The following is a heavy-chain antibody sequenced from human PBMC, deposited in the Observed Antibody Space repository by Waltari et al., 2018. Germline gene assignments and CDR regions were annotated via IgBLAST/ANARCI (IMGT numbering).Heavy chain of an antibody. CDR1: GFTFSSYS. V-gene: IGHV3-33*08. J-gene: IGHJ4*02. Sequence: VQLVESGGGLVKPGGSLRLSCADSGFTFSSYSMNWVRQAPGKGLEWVAVIWYDVSSEYYADSVKGRFTISRDNSKNRLYLQMNSLRAEDTAVYYCARDEMHRTTWYHFWGQGTQVTVSS. CDR2: IWYDVSSE. D-gene: IGHD6-13*01. CDR3: ARDEMHRTTWYHF.